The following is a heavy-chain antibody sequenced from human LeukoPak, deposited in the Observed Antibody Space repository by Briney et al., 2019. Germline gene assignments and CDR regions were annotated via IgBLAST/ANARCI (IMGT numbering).Heavy chain of an antibody. Sequence: PGRSLRLSCVASGFTFSSYGMHWVRQAPGKGLEWVAVISYDGSNKYYADSVKGRFTISRDNSKNTLYLQMNSLRAEDTAVYYCAKDTIRTYAPDAFDIWGQGTMVTVSS. D-gene: IGHD2-8*01. CDR2: ISYDGSNK. J-gene: IGHJ3*02. V-gene: IGHV3-30*18. CDR3: AKDTIRTYAPDAFDI. CDR1: GFTFSSYG.